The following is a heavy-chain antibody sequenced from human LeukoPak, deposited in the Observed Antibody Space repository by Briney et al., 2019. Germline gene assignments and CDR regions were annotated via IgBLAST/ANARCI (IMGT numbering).Heavy chain of an antibody. Sequence: SETLSLTCAVYGGSFSGYYWSWIRQPPGKGLEWIGEINHSGSTNYNPSLKSRVTKSVDTSKNQFSRKLSSVTAADTAVYYCARVGGLRSFYFDYWGQGTLVTVSS. V-gene: IGHV4-34*01. D-gene: IGHD5-12*01. CDR3: ARVGGLRSFYFDY. CDR1: GGSFSGYY. J-gene: IGHJ4*02. CDR2: INHSGST.